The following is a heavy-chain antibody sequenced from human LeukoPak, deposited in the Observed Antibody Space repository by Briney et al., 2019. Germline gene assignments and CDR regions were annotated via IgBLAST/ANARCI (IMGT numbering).Heavy chain of an antibody. CDR2: INPNSGTT. CDR1: GYTFTTFY. D-gene: IGHD2-2*01. J-gene: IGHJ3*02. CDR3: ASRENGVPAARDAFDI. V-gene: IGHV1-2*02. Sequence: ASVKVSCKASGYTFTTFYMHWVRQVPGQGLEWMAWINPNSGTTNYAQKFQGRVTMTRDTSISTAYMELSRLRSDDTAVYFCASRENGVPAARDAFDIWGQGTMVTVSS.